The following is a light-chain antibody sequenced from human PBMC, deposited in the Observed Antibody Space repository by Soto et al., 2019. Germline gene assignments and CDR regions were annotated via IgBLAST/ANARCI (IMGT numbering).Light chain of an antibody. CDR3: SSYAGSSTLYV. CDR2: EVT. V-gene: IGLV2-8*01. Sequence: QSVLTQPPSAAGSPGQSVTISCTGTSSDVGGYNYVSWYQHHPGNAPKVIIYEVTKRPSGVPDRFSGSKSGNTASLTVFGLQAEDEADYYCSSYAGSSTLYVFGAGTKVTLL. J-gene: IGLJ1*01. CDR1: SSDVGGYNY.